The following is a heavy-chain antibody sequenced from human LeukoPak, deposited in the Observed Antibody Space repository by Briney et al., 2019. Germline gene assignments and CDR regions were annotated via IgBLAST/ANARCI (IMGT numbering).Heavy chain of an antibody. CDR2: IKQDGSEK. CDR1: GFTFSSYW. J-gene: IGHJ3*02. D-gene: IGHD6-13*01. CDR3: AREASYSSSWYEIGFNAFDI. V-gene: IGHV3-7*01. Sequence: GGSLRHSCAASGFTFSSYWMSWVRQAPGKGLEWVANIKQDGSEKYYVDSVKGRFTISRDNAKNSLYLQMNSLRAEDTAVYYCAREASYSSSWYEIGFNAFDIWGQGTMITVSS.